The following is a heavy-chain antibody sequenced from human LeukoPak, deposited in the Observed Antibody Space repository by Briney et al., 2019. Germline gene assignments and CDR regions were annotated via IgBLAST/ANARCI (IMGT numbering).Heavy chain of an antibody. V-gene: IGHV3-23*01. J-gene: IGHJ4*02. CDR2: IIPSGHTA. CDR1: GFTFSSHG. CDR3: AKDDRWLQFCC. Sequence: GGSLRLSCAASGFTFSSHGMNWVRQAPGKGLEWVSGIIPSGHTAYYADSVRGRFTISRDNSRNTLYLQMNSLRAEDTAVYYCAKDDRWLQFCCWGQGTLVTVSA. D-gene: IGHD5-24*01.